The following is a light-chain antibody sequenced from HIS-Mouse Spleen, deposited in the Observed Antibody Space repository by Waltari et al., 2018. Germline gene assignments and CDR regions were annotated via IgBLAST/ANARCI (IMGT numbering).Light chain of an antibody. CDR1: QSVLYSSNNKNY. J-gene: IGKJ3*01. CDR2: WAS. CDR3: QQYYSTPFT. V-gene: IGKV4-1*01. Sequence: DIVMTQSPDSLAVSLGERATINCKSSQSVLYSSNNKNYLAWYQQKPGQPPKLLIYWASTRESVVPDRFSGSGSGTDVTLTISSLQAEDVAVYYCQQYYSTPFTFGPGTKVDIK.